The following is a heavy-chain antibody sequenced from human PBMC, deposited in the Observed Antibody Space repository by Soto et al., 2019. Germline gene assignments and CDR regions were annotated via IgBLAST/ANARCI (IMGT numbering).Heavy chain of an antibody. D-gene: IGHD2-2*01. J-gene: IGHJ4*02. Sequence: GGSLRLSCAASGFTFSSYGMHWVRQAPDKGLEWVAVISYDGSNKYYADSVKGRFTISRDNSKNTLYLQMNSLRAEDTAVYYCAKDRRFSRCSSTRCYVNPDYWGQGTLVTVSS. CDR2: ISYDGSNK. CDR1: GFTFSSYG. CDR3: AKDRRFSRCSSTRCYVNPDY. V-gene: IGHV3-30*18.